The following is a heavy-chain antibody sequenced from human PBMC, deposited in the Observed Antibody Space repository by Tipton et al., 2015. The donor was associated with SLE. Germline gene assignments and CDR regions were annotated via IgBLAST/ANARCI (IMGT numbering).Heavy chain of an antibody. V-gene: IGHV4-4*07. CDR2: IYTSGST. J-gene: IGHJ3*02. CDR1: GGSISSYY. D-gene: IGHD6-13*01. CDR3: ASRGSWSGTDAFDI. Sequence: TLSLTCTVSGGSISSYYWSWIRQPAGKGLEWIGRIYTSGSTNYNPSLKSRVTMSVDTSKNQFSLRLSSVTAADTAVYYCASRGSWSGTDAFDIWGQGTMVTVSS.